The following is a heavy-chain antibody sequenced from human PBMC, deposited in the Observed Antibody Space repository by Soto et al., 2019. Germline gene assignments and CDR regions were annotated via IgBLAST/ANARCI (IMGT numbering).Heavy chain of an antibody. CDR3: ARQFPTDNYGNRLDP. J-gene: IGHJ5*02. CDR1: GFTVNSSY. V-gene: IGHV3-53*01. Sequence: DVQLVESGGGLIQPGGSLRLSCAASGFTVNSSYMTWIRQAPGKGLQWVADISSGGTTKYADSVRGRFSISRDMSKNTLYIQMNSLRVEDTAIYSCARQFPTDNYGNRLDPWGQGTLVTVSA. D-gene: IGHD4-17*01. CDR2: ISSGGTT.